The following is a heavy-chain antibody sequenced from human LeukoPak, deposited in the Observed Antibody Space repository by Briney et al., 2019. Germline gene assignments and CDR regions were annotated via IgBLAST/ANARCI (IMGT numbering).Heavy chain of an antibody. CDR2: IYYSGST. D-gene: IGHD1-26*01. J-gene: IGHJ5*02. CDR1: GGSISSSSYY. CDR3: ARGRGGSYYGDWFDP. V-gene: IGHV4-39*07. Sequence: SETLSLTCTVSGGSISSSSYYWGWIRQPPGKGLEWIGSIYYSGSTYYNPSLKSRVTISVDTSKNQFSLKLSSVTAADTAVYYCARGRGGSYYGDWFDPWGQGTLVTVSS.